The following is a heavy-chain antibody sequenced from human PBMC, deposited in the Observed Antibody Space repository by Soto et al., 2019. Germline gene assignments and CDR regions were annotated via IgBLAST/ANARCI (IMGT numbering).Heavy chain of an antibody. CDR3: ARYFLVGVVPAAPIGGFDP. D-gene: IGHD2-2*01. CDR1: GGSISSSSYY. CDR2: IYYSGST. J-gene: IGHJ5*02. V-gene: IGHV4-39*01. Sequence: QLQLQESGPGLVKPSETLSLTCTVSGGSISSSSYYWGWIRQPPGKGLEWIGSIYYSGSTYYNPSLKSRVTISVDTSKNQFSLKLSSVTAADTAVYYCARYFLVGVVPAAPIGGFDPWGQGTLVTVSS.